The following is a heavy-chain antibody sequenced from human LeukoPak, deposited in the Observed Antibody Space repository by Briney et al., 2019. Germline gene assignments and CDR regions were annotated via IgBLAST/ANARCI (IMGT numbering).Heavy chain of an antibody. D-gene: IGHD3-10*01. V-gene: IGHV3-30*18. CDR2: ISYDGSNK. CDR1: GFTFSSYA. J-gene: IGHJ5*02. Sequence: GGSLRLSCAASGFTFSSYAMSWVRQAPGKGLEWVAVISYDGSNKYYADTVKGRFTISRDNSKNTLYLQMNSLRAEDTAVYYCAKEPNFGQHNNWFDPWGQGTLVTVSS. CDR3: AKEPNFGQHNNWFDP.